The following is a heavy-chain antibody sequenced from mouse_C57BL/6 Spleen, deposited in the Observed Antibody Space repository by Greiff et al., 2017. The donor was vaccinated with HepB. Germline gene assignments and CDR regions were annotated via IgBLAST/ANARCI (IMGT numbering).Heavy chain of an antibody. V-gene: IGHV5-16*01. CDR1: GFTFSDYY. CDR3: ARVDDGYYYYAMDY. J-gene: IGHJ4*01. Sequence: EVQVVESEGGLVQPGSSMKLSCTASGFTFSDYYMAWVRQVPEKGLEWVAHINYDGSSTYYLDSLKSRFIISRDNAKNILYLQMSSLKSEDTATYYCARVDDGYYYYAMDYWGQGTSVTVSS. D-gene: IGHD2-3*01. CDR2: INYDGSST.